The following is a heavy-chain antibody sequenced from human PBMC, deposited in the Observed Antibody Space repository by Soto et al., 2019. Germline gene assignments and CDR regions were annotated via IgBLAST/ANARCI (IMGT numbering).Heavy chain of an antibody. D-gene: IGHD3-9*01. J-gene: IGHJ6*02. CDR3: ARDITIFLIGGMDV. Sequence: PGGSLRLSCAASGFTFSSYSMNWVRQAPGKGPEWVSYISSSSSTLYYADSVKGRFTISRDNAKNSLYLQMNSLRDEDTAVYYCARDITIFLIGGMDVWGQGTTVTVS. CDR1: GFTFSSYS. CDR2: ISSSSSTL. V-gene: IGHV3-48*02.